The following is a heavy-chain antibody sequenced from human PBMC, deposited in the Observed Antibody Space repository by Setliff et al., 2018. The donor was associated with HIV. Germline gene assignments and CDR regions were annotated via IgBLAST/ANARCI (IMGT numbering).Heavy chain of an antibody. D-gene: IGHD2-2*01. CDR1: GYTFSGRY. CDR3: VRGGDYCSSTSCYDPFDS. CDR2: INPNGGET. Sequence: GASVKVSCKASGYTFSGRYIHWVRQAPGQGLEWMGWINPNGGETNFAHKFQGRVTLTSDTSISTAYMELLRLRSDDTSVFYCVRGGDYCSSTSCYDPFDSWGQGTPGTVSS. J-gene: IGHJ4*02. V-gene: IGHV1-2*02.